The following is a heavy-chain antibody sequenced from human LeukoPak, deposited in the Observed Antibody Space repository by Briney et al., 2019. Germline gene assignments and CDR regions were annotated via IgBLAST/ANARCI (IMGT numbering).Heavy chain of an antibody. D-gene: IGHD6-6*01. CDR3: ARVQAARPSLWSEPLFDY. CDR2: INPSGGST. Sequence: GASVKASCKASGYTFTSYYMHWVRQAPGQGLEWMGIINPSGGSTSYAQKFQGRVTMTGDTSTSTVYMELSSLRSEDTAVYYCARVQAARPSLWSEPLFDYWGQGTLVTVSS. V-gene: IGHV1-46*01. CDR1: GYTFTSYY. J-gene: IGHJ4*02.